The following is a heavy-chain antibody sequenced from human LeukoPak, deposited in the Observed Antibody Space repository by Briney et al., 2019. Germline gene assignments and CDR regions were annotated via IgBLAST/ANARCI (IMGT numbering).Heavy chain of an antibody. D-gene: IGHD5-12*01. J-gene: IGHJ4*02. Sequence: SETLPLTCTVSGDSITSGNYYWGWIRQPPGKGLEWIGYIYYSGSTNYNPSLKSRVTISVDTSKNQFSLNLRSVTTADTAVYYCASGFDSKSTYFDYWGQGTLVTVSS. V-gene: IGHV4-61*01. CDR1: GDSITSGNYY. CDR3: ASGFDSKSTYFDY. CDR2: IYYSGST.